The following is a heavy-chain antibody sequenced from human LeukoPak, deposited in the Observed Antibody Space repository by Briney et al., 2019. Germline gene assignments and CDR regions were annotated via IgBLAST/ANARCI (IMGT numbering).Heavy chain of an antibody. CDR3: ARLDDMAFDY. CDR1: GFTFSSYG. CDR2: ISYDGSNK. Sequence: PGRSLRLSCAASGFTFSSYGMHWVRQAPGKGLEWVAVISYDGSNKYYADSVKGRFTISRDNSKNTLYLQMNSLGAEDTAVYYCARLDDMAFDYWGQGTLVTVSS. J-gene: IGHJ4*02. V-gene: IGHV3-30*03. D-gene: IGHD3-22*01.